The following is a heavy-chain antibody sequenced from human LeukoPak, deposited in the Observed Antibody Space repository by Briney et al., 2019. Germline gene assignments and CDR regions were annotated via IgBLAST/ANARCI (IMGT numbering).Heavy chain of an antibody. V-gene: IGHV4-59*11. CDR2: IYNSGST. D-gene: IGHD5-24*01. CDR1: GFTLSDHY. J-gene: IGHJ6*02. Sequence: PGGSLRLSCAASGFTLSDHYIDWVRQAPGKGLEWIGYIYNSGSTNSNPSLKSRVTISADTSKNQFSLKLSSVTAADTAVYYCARPMRMGFYYYGMDVWGQGTTVTVSS. CDR3: ARPMRMGFYYYGMDV.